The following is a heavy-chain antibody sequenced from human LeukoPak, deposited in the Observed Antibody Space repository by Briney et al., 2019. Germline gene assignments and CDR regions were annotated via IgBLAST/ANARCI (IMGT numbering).Heavy chain of an antibody. V-gene: IGHV3-30*18. CDR2: ISYDGTNK. J-gene: IGHJ3*02. Sequence: PGGSLRLSCIPSGYPFSRYGTQCVRKATGKGLEWVAVISYDGTNKYYEDSGNGRFTISRDNSKNTLYLQMNGLRAEDTAVYYCAKFWSGSYGRDAFDIWGQGTMVTVSS. CDR1: GYPFSRYG. CDR3: AKFWSGSYGRDAFDI. D-gene: IGHD3-3*01.